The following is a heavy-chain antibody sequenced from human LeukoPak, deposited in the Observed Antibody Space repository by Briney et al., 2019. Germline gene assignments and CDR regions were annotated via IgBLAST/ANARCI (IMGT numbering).Heavy chain of an antibody. J-gene: IGHJ6*02. CDR2: INQDGSDK. V-gene: IGHV3-7*01. D-gene: IGHD3-10*01. Sequence: GGSLRLSCAASGFSLSNYWMSWVRQAPGKGLEWVANINQDGSDKYYVDSVMGRFTISKDNAKNSVYLQMNSLRPEDTAIYYCAWYGVTHGLDVWSQGTTVTVSS. CDR1: GFSLSNYW. CDR3: AWYGVTHGLDV.